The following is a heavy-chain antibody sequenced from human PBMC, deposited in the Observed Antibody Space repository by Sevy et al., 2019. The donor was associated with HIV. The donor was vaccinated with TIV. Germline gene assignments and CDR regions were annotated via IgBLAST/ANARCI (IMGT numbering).Heavy chain of an antibody. J-gene: IGHJ6*02. D-gene: IGHD2-21*02. V-gene: IGHV3-30-3*01. CDR1: GFSFNSYD. CDR3: ARDRVMTARDYYYYYGMDV. CDR2: ISRDGSKK. Sequence: GGSLRLSCTASGFSFNSYDMNWVRQAPGKGLEWVAVISRDGSKKYYADSVKGRFTISRDNSKKTLYMQMNSLRAEDTAVYFCARDRVMTARDYYYYYGMDVWGQGTTVTVSS.